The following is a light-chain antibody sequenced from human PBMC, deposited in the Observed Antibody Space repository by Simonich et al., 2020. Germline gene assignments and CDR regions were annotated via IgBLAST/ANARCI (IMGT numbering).Light chain of an antibody. CDR1: QSVSSN. CDR2: GAS. Sequence: EIVMTQSPATLSVSPGERATLSCRASQSVSSNIAWYQQNPGQAPRLRIYGASTRATGIPARFSGSVSGTEFTLTISSLQSEDFAVYYCQQRSNWPPITFGQGTRLEIK. J-gene: IGKJ5*01. V-gene: IGKV3-15*01. CDR3: QQRSNWPPIT.